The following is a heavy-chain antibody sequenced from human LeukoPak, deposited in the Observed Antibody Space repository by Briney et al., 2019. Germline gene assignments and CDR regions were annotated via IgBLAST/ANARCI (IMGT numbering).Heavy chain of an antibody. CDR1: GGSFSGYY. Sequence: PSETLSLTCAVYGGSFSGYYWSWIRQPPGKGLEWIGEINHSGSTNYNPSLKSRVTISVDTSKNQFSLKLSSATAAGTAVYYCARGVFLRGITMIVVVIPLFDYWGQGTLVTVSS. D-gene: IGHD3-22*01. J-gene: IGHJ4*02. V-gene: IGHV4-34*01. CDR3: ARGVFLRGITMIVVVIPLFDY. CDR2: INHSGST.